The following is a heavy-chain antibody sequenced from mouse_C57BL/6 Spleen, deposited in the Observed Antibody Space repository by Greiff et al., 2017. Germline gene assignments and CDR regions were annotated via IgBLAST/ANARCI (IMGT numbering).Heavy chain of an antibody. Sequence: EVQLQQSGPELVKPGASVKISCKASGYSFTGYYMNWVKQSPEKSLEWIGEINPSTGGTTYNQKFNAKATFTVDKSSSTAYMPLKSLTSEDSAVYYCASYDYDGAWFAYWGQGTLVTVSA. CDR1: GYSFTGYY. D-gene: IGHD2-4*01. V-gene: IGHV1-42*01. CDR2: INPSTGGT. CDR3: ASYDYDGAWFAY. J-gene: IGHJ3*01.